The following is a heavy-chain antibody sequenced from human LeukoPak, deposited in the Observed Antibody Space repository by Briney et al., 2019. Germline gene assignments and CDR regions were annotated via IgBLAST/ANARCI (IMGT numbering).Heavy chain of an antibody. Sequence: GGSLRLSCAASGFTFSSNYMNWVRQAPGKELEWVSVIYSGGSTYYADSVKGRFTISRDNSKNTLYLQMNSLRAEDTAVYYCARVDYYGSGSYGYFDYWGQGTLVTVSS. J-gene: IGHJ4*02. CDR1: GFTFSSNY. V-gene: IGHV3-53*01. CDR2: IYSGGST. CDR3: ARVDYYGSGSYGYFDY. D-gene: IGHD3-10*01.